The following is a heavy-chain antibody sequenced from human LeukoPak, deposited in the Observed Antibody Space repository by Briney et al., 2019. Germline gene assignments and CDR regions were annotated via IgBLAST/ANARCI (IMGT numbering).Heavy chain of an antibody. CDR2: ISWNSGSI. CDR1: GFTFDDYA. J-gene: IGHJ5*02. Sequence: GGSLRLSCAASGFTFDDYAMHWVRQAPGKGLEWVSGISWNSGSIGYADSVKGRFTISRDNAKNSLYLQMNSLRAEDTALYYCARGGGWYKSGWFDPWGQGTLVTVSS. CDR3: ARGGGWYKSGWFDP. D-gene: IGHD6-19*01. V-gene: IGHV3-9*01.